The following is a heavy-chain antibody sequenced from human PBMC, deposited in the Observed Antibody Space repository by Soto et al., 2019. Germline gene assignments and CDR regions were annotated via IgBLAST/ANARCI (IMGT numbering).Heavy chain of an antibody. D-gene: IGHD6-13*01. Sequence: SETLSLTCTVSGGSISSSSYYWGWIRQPPGKGLEWIGSIYYSGSTYYNPSLKSRVTISVDTSKNQFSLKLSSVTAADTAVYYCARFPSYGYSSSWYTKEYYYYYYGMDVWGQGTTITVSS. CDR2: IYYSGST. CDR3: ARFPSYGYSSSWYTKEYYYYYYGMDV. J-gene: IGHJ6*02. CDR1: GGSISSSSYY. V-gene: IGHV4-39*01.